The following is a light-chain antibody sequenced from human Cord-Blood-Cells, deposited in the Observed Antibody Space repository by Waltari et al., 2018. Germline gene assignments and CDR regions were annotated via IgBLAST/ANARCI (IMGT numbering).Light chain of an antibody. Sequence: DIVMTQSPLSLPVTPGEPASISCRSSQSLLHSNGYNYLDWYRQKPGQSPQLLIYLGSNRASGVPDRCSGSGSCTDFTLKISRVEAEDVGVYYCMQALQTPYSFGQGTKLEIK. CDR2: LGS. V-gene: IGKV2-28*01. CDR3: MQALQTPYS. J-gene: IGKJ2*03. CDR1: QSLLHSNGYNY.